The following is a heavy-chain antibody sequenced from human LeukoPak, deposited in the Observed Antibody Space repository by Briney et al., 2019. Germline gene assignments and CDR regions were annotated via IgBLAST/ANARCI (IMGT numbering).Heavy chain of an antibody. D-gene: IGHD2-21*02. CDR2: INPDGRDT. V-gene: IGHV3-7*01. CDR3: TSWGDTTAEYFQR. J-gene: IGHJ1*01. CDR1: GFTFNRCC. Sequence: GGSLRLSCVVSGFTFNRCCMNWVRQAPGKGLEWVAHINPDGRDTYYVDSVKGRFTISRDNAQNSMYLQMNSLRVEDTAVYYCTSWGDTTAEYFQRWGQGTLVTVSS.